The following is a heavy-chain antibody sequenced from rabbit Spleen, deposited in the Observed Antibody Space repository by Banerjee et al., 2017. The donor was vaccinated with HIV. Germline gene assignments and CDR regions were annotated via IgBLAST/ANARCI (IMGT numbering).Heavy chain of an antibody. CDR1: GFSFNSSYY. J-gene: IGHJ4*01. CDR2: IDVGSSGST. V-gene: IGHV1S40*01. Sequence: QSLEESGGDLVKPGASLTLTCTASGFSFNSSYYMCWVRQAPEKGLEWIGCIDVGSSGSTYYANWAKGRFTISKTSSTTVTLQMTSLTVADTATYFCARGSATMTMVITGYYLNLWGPGTLVTVS. CDR3: ARGSATMTMVITGYYLNL. D-gene: IGHD2-1*01.